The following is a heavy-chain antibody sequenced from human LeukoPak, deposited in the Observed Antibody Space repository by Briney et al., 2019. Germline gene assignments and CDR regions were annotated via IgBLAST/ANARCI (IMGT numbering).Heavy chain of an antibody. CDR2: ISWNSGNI. CDR1: GFTFDDYA. V-gene: IGHV3-9*01. J-gene: IGHJ4*02. CDR3: AKDRWFTMVRGVAPDY. Sequence: HGRSLPLSCAASGFTFDDYAMHWVRQAPGKGLEWVSGISWNSGNIGYAGSVRGRFIISRDNAKNYLYLPVNSLTAEDTAVYLLAKDRWFTMVRGVAPDYWGQATLVTVYS. D-gene: IGHD3-10*01.